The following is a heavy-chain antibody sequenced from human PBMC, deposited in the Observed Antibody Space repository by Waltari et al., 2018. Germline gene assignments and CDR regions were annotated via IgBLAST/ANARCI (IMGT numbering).Heavy chain of an antibody. D-gene: IGHD2-15*01. J-gene: IGHJ4*02. Sequence: QVQLQQSGPGLVKPSQTLSLTCAISGDSVSSNSAAWNWIRQSPSRGLEWLGSTYYRSKWYNEYAVSVKSRITINPDTSKNQVSLQLNSVTPEDTAVYYCARGRYCSGGSCSALFDYWGQGTLVTVSS. V-gene: IGHV6-1*01. CDR3: ARGRYCSGGSCSALFDY. CDR1: GDSVSSNSAA. CDR2: TYYRSKWYN.